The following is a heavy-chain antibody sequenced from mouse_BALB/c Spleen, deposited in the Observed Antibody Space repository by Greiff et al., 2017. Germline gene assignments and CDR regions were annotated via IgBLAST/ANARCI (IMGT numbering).Heavy chain of an antibody. V-gene: IGHV5-17*02. Sequence: EVHLVESGGGLVQPGGSRKLSCAASGFTFSSFGMHWVRQAPEKGLEWVAYISSGSSTIYYADTVKGRFTISRDNPKNTLFLQMTSLRSEDTAMYYCARGPDAMDYWGQGTSVTVSS. CDR1: GFTFSSFG. J-gene: IGHJ4*01. CDR2: ISSGSSTI. CDR3: ARGPDAMDY.